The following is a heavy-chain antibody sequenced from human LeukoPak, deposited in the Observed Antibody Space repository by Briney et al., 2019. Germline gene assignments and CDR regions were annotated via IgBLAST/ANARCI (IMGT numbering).Heavy chain of an antibody. CDR1: RFAVSSNF. CDR2: IYSDGTT. Sequence: PGGALILSCAASRFAVSSNFMSWVRQAPGKGLEWVSTIYSDGTTYYADSVKGRFTISRHNSQNTLYLQMNSLRAEDTAVYYCASAGYASWFDPWGQGTLVTVSS. D-gene: IGHD3-16*01. J-gene: IGHJ5*02. V-gene: IGHV3-53*04. CDR3: ASAGYASWFDP.